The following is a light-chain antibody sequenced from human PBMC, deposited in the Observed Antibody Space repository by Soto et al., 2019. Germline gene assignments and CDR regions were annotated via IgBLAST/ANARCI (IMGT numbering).Light chain of an antibody. CDR2: GAS. V-gene: IGKV3-20*01. CDR3: QQYGSSPLT. Sequence: EIVLTQSPGTLSLSPGERAILSCRASQSVSSSYLAWYQQKPGQAPRLLIYGASNRATGIPDRFSGSGSGTDFTLTISRLEPEDFAVYYCQQYGSSPLTFGGGTNVEIK. CDR1: QSVSSSY. J-gene: IGKJ4*01.